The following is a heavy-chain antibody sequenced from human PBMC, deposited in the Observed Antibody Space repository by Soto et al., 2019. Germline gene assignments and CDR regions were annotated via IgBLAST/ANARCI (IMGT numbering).Heavy chain of an antibody. CDR3: VRETCTSASCPWGWFDP. J-gene: IGHJ5*02. CDR2: IYYSGST. D-gene: IGHD2-2*01. CDR1: GGSISSGDYY. Sequence: PSETLSLTCTVSGGSISSGDYYWSWIRQPPGKGLEWIGYIYYSGSTYYNPSLKSRVTISVDTSKNQFSLKLSSVTAADTAVYYCVRETCTSASCPWGWFDPWGQGTLVTVS. V-gene: IGHV4-30-4*01.